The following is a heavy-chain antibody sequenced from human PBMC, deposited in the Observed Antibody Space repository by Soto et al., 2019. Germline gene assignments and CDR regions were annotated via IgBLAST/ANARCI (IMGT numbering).Heavy chain of an antibody. Sequence: QVQLQESGPGLVKPSGTLSLTCAASSSSISSSNWWSWVGQPPGEGLEWIGEIYHRGSTNYNPSLQSRVTISVDKSKNQFYLKLSCVPAADTAVYYCARDGGATEFDYWGQGTLVTVSS. CDR2: IYHRGST. CDR1: SSSISSSNW. V-gene: IGHV4-4*02. CDR3: ARDGGATEFDY. J-gene: IGHJ4*02. D-gene: IGHD1-26*01.